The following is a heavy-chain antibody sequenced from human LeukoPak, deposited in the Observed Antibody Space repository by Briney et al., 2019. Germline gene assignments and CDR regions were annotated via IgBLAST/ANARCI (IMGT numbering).Heavy chain of an antibody. CDR2: IGTSGNPI. V-gene: IGHV3-48*01. CDR3: ARDQWLGY. CDR1: GFTFSGYI. J-gene: IGHJ4*02. D-gene: IGHD6-19*01. Sequence: GGSLRLSCAASGFTFSGYIMNWVRQAPGKGLEWVSFIGTSGNPIYYADSVKGRFTVSRDNAKNSLYLQMNSLRAEDTAVYYCARDQWLGYWGQGTLVTVSS.